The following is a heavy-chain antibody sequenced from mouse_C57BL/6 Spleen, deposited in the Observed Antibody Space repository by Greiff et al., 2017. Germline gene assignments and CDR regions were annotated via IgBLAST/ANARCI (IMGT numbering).Heavy chain of an antibody. CDR2: IYPGSGNT. V-gene: IGHV1-84*01. Sequence: QVQLKQSGPELVKPGASVKISCKASGYTFTDYYINWVKQRPGQGLAWIGWIYPGSGNTKYNEKFKGKATLTVDTSPSTAYMQLSSLTSEDSAVYFCARWGQQLTYWGQGTTLTVSS. CDR3: ARWGQQLTY. CDR1: GYTFTDYY. J-gene: IGHJ2*01. D-gene: IGHD3-2*02.